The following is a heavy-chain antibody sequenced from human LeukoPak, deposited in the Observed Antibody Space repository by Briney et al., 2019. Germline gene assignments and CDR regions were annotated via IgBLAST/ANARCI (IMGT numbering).Heavy chain of an antibody. CDR1: GYTFTKYG. CDR2: ISGYNGNT. CDR3: ARDSVVVVPALSPTYYYYGMDV. Sequence: ASVKVSCKASGYTFTKYGISWVRQAPGQGLEWMGWISGYNGNTNYAQKLQGRVTMTTDTSTGTAYMELRSLRSDDTAVYYCARDSVVVVPALSPTYYYYGMDVWGQGTTVTVSS. J-gene: IGHJ6*02. V-gene: IGHV1-18*01. D-gene: IGHD2-2*01.